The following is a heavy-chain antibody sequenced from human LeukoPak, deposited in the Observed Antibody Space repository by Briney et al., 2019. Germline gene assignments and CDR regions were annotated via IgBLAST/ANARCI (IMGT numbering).Heavy chain of an antibody. V-gene: IGHV1-18*04. CDR2: ISAYNGNT. Sequence: ASVKVSCKASGYTFTGYYMHWVRQAPGLGLEWMGWISAYNGNTNYAQEVQGRVTMTTDTSTSTAYMELRSLRFDDTAVYYCARDQSVRLLQTSSTYFKHVFAIWGQGSMVTVSS. D-gene: IGHD6-13*01. CDR1: GYTFTGYY. J-gene: IGHJ3*02. CDR3: ARDQSVRLLQTSSTYFKHVFAI.